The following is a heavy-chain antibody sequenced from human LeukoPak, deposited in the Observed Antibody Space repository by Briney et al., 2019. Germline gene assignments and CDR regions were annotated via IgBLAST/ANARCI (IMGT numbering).Heavy chain of an antibody. V-gene: IGHV1-18*04. D-gene: IGHD6-19*01. CDR1: GYTFTGYY. J-gene: IGHJ4*02. CDR2: ISAYNGNT. Sequence: ASVKVSCKASGYTFTGYYMHWVRQAPGQGLEWMGWISAYNGNTNYAQKLQGRVTMTTDTSTSTAYMELRSLRSDDTAVYYCASGVAGYFDYWGQGTLVTVSS. CDR3: ASGVAGYFDY.